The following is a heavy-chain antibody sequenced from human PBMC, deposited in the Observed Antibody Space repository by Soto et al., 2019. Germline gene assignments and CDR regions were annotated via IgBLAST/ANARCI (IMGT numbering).Heavy chain of an antibody. J-gene: IGHJ4*02. V-gene: IGHV3-23*01. CDR2: ISGSGDTT. Sequence: GGSLRLSCGASGFTFSSYAISWVRQALGKGLEWVSSISGSGDTTYYADSVKGRFTISRDNSKNTLYLQMNSLRAEDTAVYYCAKDRSSGYYYFDYWGQGTLVTVSS. CDR1: GFTFSSYA. CDR3: AKDRSSGYYYFDY. D-gene: IGHD3-22*01.